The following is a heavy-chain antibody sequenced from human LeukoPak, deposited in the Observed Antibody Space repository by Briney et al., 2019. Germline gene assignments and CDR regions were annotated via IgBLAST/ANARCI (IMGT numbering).Heavy chain of an antibody. D-gene: IGHD2-2*02. CDR1: GFTFSSYA. V-gene: IGHV3-48*04. CDR3: ARAYCSSTSCYIGYFDY. J-gene: IGHJ4*02. CDR2: ISSSGSTI. Sequence: GGSLRLSCAASGFTFSSYAMSWVRQAPGKGLEWVSYISSSGSTIYYADSVKGRFTISRDNAKNSLYLQMNSLRAEDTAVYYCARAYCSSTSCYIGYFDYWGQGTLVTVSS.